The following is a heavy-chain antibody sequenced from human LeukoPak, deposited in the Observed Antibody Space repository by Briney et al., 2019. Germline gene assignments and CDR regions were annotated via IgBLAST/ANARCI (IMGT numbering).Heavy chain of an antibody. D-gene: IGHD6-13*01. Sequence: PSETLSLTCTVSGGSISSSSYYWGWIRQPPGKGLGWIGSIYYSGSTYYNPSLKSRVTISVDTSKNQFSLKLSSVTAADTAVYYCARDSSSWYWFDPWGQGTLVTVSS. J-gene: IGHJ5*02. CDR3: ARDSSSWYWFDP. V-gene: IGHV4-39*07. CDR2: IYYSGST. CDR1: GGSISSSSYY.